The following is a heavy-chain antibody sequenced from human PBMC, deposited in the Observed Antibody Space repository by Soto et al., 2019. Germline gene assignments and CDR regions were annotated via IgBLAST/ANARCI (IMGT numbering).Heavy chain of an antibody. CDR1: SASLSSSTYY. Sequence: SLTCSVSSASLSSSTYYWSWVRQPPGKGLEWIGEIYHSGSTNYNPSLKSRVTISVDKSKNQFSLKLSSVTAADTAVYYCASASIAAAGTFLYYWGQGTLVTVSS. D-gene: IGHD6-13*01. V-gene: IGHV4-4*02. CDR3: ASASIAAAGTFLYY. CDR2: IYHSGST. J-gene: IGHJ4*02.